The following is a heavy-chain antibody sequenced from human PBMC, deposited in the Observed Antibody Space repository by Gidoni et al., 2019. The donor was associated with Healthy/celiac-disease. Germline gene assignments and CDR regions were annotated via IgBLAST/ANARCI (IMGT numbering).Heavy chain of an antibody. D-gene: IGHD3-22*01. CDR2: INPNSGGT. V-gene: IGHV1-2*02. CDR1: GYTFTGYY. Sequence: QVQLVQSGAAVKKPGASVKVSCKASGYTFTGYYMHWVRQAPGQGLEWMGWINPNSGGTNYAQKFQGRVTMTRDTSISTAYMELSRLRSDDTAVYYCARGAVHYDSSGYPHYWGQGTLVTVSS. CDR3: ARGAVHYDSSGYPHY. J-gene: IGHJ4*02.